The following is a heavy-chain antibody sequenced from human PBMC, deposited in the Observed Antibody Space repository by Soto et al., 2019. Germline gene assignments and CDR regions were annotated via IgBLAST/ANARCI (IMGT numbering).Heavy chain of an antibody. CDR3: AGVIGGDSEYYFDY. D-gene: IGHD4-17*01. CDR2: IYYSGRT. Sequence: QVQLQESGPGLVKPSQTLSLTCTVSGVSISSGGYYWGWIRQHPGKGLEWIGNIYYSGRTYYNPSLKSRVFMSVDTSKNHFSLKLSSVTGADTAMYYCAGVIGGDSEYYFDYWGQGTLVTVS. V-gene: IGHV4-31*03. CDR1: GVSISSGGYY. J-gene: IGHJ4*02.